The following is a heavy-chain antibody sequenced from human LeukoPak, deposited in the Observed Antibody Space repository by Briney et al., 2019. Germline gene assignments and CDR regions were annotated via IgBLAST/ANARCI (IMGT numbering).Heavy chain of an antibody. D-gene: IGHD3-10*01. CDR3: TRGLLWFGELFRPPFDY. J-gene: IGHJ4*02. CDR1: GYTFTSYY. CDR2: INPSGGST. Sequence: GASVKVSCKASGYTFTSYYMHWVRQAPGQGLEWMGIINPSGGSTSYAQKFQGRVTMTRDMSTSTVYMELSSLRSEDTAVYYCTRGLLWFGELFRPPFDYWGQGTLVTVSS. V-gene: IGHV1-46*01.